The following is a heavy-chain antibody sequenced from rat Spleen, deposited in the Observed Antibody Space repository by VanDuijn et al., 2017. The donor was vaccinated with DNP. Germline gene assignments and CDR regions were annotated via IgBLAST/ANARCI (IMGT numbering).Heavy chain of an antibody. CDR2: ITYDGGGA. CDR1: GFTFSDYY. V-gene: IGHV5-22*01. D-gene: IGHD1-12*02. Sequence: EVHLVESGGGLVQPGRSLKLSCATSGFTFSDYYMAWVRQAPTKGLEWVAYITYDGGGAYYRDSVKGRFTISRANVKSTLYLQMNSLRSEDMATYYCVRPHHYAGSYPRYWGQGVMVTVSS. J-gene: IGHJ2*01. CDR3: VRPHHYAGSYPRY.